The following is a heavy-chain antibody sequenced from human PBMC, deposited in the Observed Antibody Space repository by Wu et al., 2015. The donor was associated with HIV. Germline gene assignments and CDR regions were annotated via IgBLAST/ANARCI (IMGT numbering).Heavy chain of an antibody. V-gene: IGHV1-18*01. CDR2: ISPSNGKT. CDR3: AKDFVGRATVVTPGILEY. CDR1: GYNFDMFG. J-gene: IGHJ4*02. D-gene: IGHD4-23*01. Sequence: VDLVQSGAAVREPGASVRVSCKASGYNFDMFGINWLRQIAGQGPEWMAWISPSNGKTNYAKQFQGRITVTIVRPTYTVSMELRSLRSDDTAVYYCAKDFVGRATVVTPGILEYWGEGTRVVVSS.